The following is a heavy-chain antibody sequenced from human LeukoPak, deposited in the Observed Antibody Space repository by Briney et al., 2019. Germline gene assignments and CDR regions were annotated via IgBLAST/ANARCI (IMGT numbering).Heavy chain of an antibody. CDR1: GFTFSSYA. CDR2: ISSNGGST. CDR3: ARDRGYSGYDPLFDY. J-gene: IGHJ4*02. D-gene: IGHD5-12*01. V-gene: IGHV3-64*01. Sequence: GGSLRLSCAASGFTFSSYAMHWVRQAPGKGLEYVSAISSNGGSTYYANSVKGRFTISRDNSKNTLYLQMGSLRAEDMAVYYCARDRGYSGYDPLFDYWGQGTLVTVSS.